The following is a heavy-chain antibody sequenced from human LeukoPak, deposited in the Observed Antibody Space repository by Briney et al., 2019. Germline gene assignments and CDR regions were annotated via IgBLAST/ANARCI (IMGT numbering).Heavy chain of an antibody. CDR2: IRYDGSNK. Sequence: TGGSLRLSCAASGFTFSSYGMHWVRQAPGKGLEWVAFIRYDGSNKYYADSVKGRFTISRDNSKNTLYLQMNSLRAEDTAVYYCAKEVAIFGVVTKPFDYWGQGTLVTVSS. CDR3: AKEVAIFGVVTKPFDY. CDR1: GFTFSSYG. J-gene: IGHJ4*02. V-gene: IGHV3-30*02. D-gene: IGHD3-3*01.